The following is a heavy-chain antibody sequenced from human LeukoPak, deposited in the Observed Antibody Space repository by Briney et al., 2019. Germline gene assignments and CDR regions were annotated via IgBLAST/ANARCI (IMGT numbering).Heavy chain of an antibody. J-gene: IGHJ4*02. Sequence: PGGSLRLSCAASGFTFSSYAMSWVRQAPGKGLEWVSTISGSGGSTYYADSVKGRFTVSRDNSKNMVYLQMNSLRADDPAVYYCAKKRYYDSSGQEDSFDCWGPGTLVTVSS. CDR2: ISGSGGST. CDR3: AKKRYYDSSGQEDSFDC. V-gene: IGHV3-23*01. CDR1: GFTFSSYA. D-gene: IGHD3-22*01.